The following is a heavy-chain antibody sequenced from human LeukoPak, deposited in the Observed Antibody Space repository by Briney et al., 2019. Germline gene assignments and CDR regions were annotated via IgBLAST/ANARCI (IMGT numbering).Heavy chain of an antibody. CDR2: ISYDGSNK. Sequence: GRSLRLSCAASGFTFSSYGMHWVRQAPGKGLEWVAVISYDGSNKYYADSVKGRFTISRDNSKNMLYLQMNSLRAEDTAVYYCAKDTAMDPRRFDYWGQGTLVTVSS. J-gene: IGHJ4*02. V-gene: IGHV3-30*18. D-gene: IGHD5-18*01. CDR3: AKDTAMDPRRFDY. CDR1: GFTFSSYG.